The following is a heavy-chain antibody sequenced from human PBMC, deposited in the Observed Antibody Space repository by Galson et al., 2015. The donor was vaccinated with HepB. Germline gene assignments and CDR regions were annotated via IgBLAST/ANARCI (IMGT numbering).Heavy chain of an antibody. CDR2: INPSGGST. Sequence: SVKVSCKASGYTFTGYTIHWVRQAPGQRLEWMGTINPSGGSTNSAQKVQGRVTMTRDTSTRTVYMEMRSLRSEDTAVYYCARDHDYGGKEIWGQGTMVTVSS. V-gene: IGHV1-46*01. CDR3: ARDHDYGGKEI. CDR1: GYTFTGYT. D-gene: IGHD4-23*01. J-gene: IGHJ3*01.